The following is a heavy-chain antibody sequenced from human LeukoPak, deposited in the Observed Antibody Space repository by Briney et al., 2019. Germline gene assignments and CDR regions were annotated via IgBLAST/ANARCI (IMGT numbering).Heavy chain of an antibody. Sequence: GGSLRLSCAASGFSFSSHWVHWVRQAPGKGLVWVSRISDDGSYTSNVDSVKGRFTISRDNVNNMLYLHMNSLRAEDTAAHHCASFGISWRSSYWGQGTLVTVSS. CDR3: ASFGISWRSSY. D-gene: IGHD2-21*01. J-gene: IGHJ4*02. CDR2: ISDDGSYT. V-gene: IGHV3-74*01. CDR1: GFSFSSHW.